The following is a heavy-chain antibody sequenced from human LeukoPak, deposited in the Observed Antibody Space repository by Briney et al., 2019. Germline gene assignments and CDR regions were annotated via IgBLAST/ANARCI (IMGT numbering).Heavy chain of an antibody. D-gene: IGHD2-21*02. V-gene: IGHV1-46*01. Sequence: ASVKVSCKASGYTFTIYYMHWVRQAPGQRLEWMGIINPSGGSTGYAQKFQGRVTITADESTSTAYMELSSLRSEDTAVYYCASSQAYCGGDCYPYYFDYWGQGTLVTVSS. CDR3: ASSQAYCGGDCYPYYFDY. CDR1: GYTFTIYY. J-gene: IGHJ4*02. CDR2: INPSGGST.